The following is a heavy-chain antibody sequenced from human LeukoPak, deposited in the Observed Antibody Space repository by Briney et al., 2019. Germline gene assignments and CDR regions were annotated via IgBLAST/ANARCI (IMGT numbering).Heavy chain of an antibody. CDR1: DGSISSSDYY. J-gene: IGHJ4*02. Sequence: SQTLSLTCAVSDGSISSSDYYWSWIRQPPGKGLEWIGYIYYSGTTYYNPSLRSRVTISVDTSKNQISLKLSSVTAADTAVYYCASASTQYYDILTGYPPDYWGQGTLVTVSS. CDR2: IYYSGTT. D-gene: IGHD3-9*01. V-gene: IGHV4-30-4*08. CDR3: ASASTQYYDILTGYPPDY.